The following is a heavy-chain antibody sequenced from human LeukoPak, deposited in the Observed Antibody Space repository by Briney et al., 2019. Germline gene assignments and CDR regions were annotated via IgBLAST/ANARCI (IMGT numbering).Heavy chain of an antibody. CDR2: INPNSGGT. Sequence: ASVKVSCKASGYTFTGYYMHWVRQAPGQGLEWMGWINPNSGGTNYAQKFQGRVTMTRDTSISTAYMELSRLRSDDTAVYYCARPRTGYSSSGIDFWGQGTLVTVSS. CDR3: ARPRTGYSSSGIDF. CDR1: GYTFTGYY. V-gene: IGHV1-2*02. D-gene: IGHD6-13*01. J-gene: IGHJ4*02.